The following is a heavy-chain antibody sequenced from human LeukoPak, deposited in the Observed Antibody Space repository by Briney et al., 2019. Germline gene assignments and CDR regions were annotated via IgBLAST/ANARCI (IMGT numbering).Heavy chain of an antibody. CDR2: IYYSGST. Sequence: SETLSLTCTVSGGSISSYYWSWIRQPPGKGLEWIGYIYYSGSTDYNPSLKSRVTISVDTSKNQFSLRLSSVTAADTAVYYCASGLRGSVYYGMDVWGQGTTVTVSS. CDR3: ASGLRGSVYYGMDV. CDR1: GGSISSYY. V-gene: IGHV4-59*01. J-gene: IGHJ6*02. D-gene: IGHD5-12*01.